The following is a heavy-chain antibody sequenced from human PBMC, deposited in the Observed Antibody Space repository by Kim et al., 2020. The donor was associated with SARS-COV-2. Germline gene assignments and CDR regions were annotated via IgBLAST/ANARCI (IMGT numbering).Heavy chain of an antibody. CDR1: GFTFSDFY. CDR3: ARDLVTWGAGTFDY. Sequence: GGSLRLSCAASGFTFSDFYMNWIRQAPGKGLEWVSYISSTNTYTNYADSVKGRFTISRDNAKNSLYLQMNSLGVEDTAVYYCARDLVTWGAGTFDYWGQG. D-gene: IGHD6-13*01. CDR2: ISSTNTYT. J-gene: IGHJ4*02. V-gene: IGHV3-11*05.